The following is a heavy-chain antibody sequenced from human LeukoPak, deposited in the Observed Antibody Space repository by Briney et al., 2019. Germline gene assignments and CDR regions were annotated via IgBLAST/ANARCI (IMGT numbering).Heavy chain of an antibody. J-gene: IGHJ4*02. V-gene: IGHV3-66*01. CDR2: IYSGGDT. CDR1: GFTVSSNY. Sequence: GGSLRLSCAASGFTVSSNYMSWVRQAPGKGLEWVSVIYSGGDTFYTDSVKGRFTISRDNSKNTLYLQMNSLRADDTAVYYCARYSATWGTVDYWGQGTLVTVSS. D-gene: IGHD6-13*01. CDR3: ARYSATWGTVDY.